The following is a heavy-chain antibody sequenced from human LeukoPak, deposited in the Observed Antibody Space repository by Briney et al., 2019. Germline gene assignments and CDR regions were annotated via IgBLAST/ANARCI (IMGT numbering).Heavy chain of an antibody. V-gene: IGHV1-2*02. CDR2: INPHSGGT. Sequence: ASVKVSCKASGYTFTGYHMHWVRQAPGQGLEWMGWINPHSGGTNYAQKFQGRVTMTMDTSFITAYMELSRLRSDDTAVYYCARVQLPYYYDSSGYYARWGQGTLVTVSS. CDR3: ARVQLPYYYDSSGYYAR. J-gene: IGHJ4*02. D-gene: IGHD3-22*01. CDR1: GYTFTGYH.